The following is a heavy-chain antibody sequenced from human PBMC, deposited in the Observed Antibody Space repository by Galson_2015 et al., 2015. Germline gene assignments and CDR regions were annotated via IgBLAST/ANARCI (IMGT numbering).Heavy chain of an antibody. Sequence: SLRLSCAASGFTFSDYYMSWIRQAPGKGLEWVSYISSSSSYTNYADSVKGRFTISRDNAKNSLYLQMNSLRAEDTAVYYCVRDLVTMVRGVDGSGFDYWGQGTLVTVSS. J-gene: IGHJ4*02. CDR2: ISSSSSYT. CDR3: VRDLVTMVRGVDGSGFDY. CDR1: GFTFSDYY. V-gene: IGHV3-11*06. D-gene: IGHD3-10*01.